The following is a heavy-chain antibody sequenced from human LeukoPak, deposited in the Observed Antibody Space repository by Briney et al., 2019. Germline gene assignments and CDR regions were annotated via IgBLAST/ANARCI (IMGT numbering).Heavy chain of an antibody. CDR1: GFTFSSYG. Sequence: GGSLRLSCAASGFTFSSYGLSWVRQAPGKGLEWVSAISGSGGSTYYADSVKGRFTISRDNSKNTLYLQMNSLRAEDTAVYYCAKTRNYYDSSGYQYYFDYWGQGTLVSVSS. CDR2: ISGSGGST. D-gene: IGHD3-22*01. V-gene: IGHV3-23*01. CDR3: AKTRNYYDSSGYQYYFDY. J-gene: IGHJ4*02.